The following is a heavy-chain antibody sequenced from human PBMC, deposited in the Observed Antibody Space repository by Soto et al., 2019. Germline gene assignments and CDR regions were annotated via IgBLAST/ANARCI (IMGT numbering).Heavy chain of an antibody. CDR2: ISSNGGST. V-gene: IGHV3-64*01. CDR1: GFTFSSYA. J-gene: IGHJ4*02. Sequence: GGSLRLSCAASGFTFSSYAMHWVRQAPGKGLEYVSAISSNGGSTYYANSVKGRFTISRDNSKNTLYLQMGSLRAEDMAVYYCARGPRMFGELALCDYWGQGT. D-gene: IGHD3-10*02. CDR3: ARGPRMFGELALCDY.